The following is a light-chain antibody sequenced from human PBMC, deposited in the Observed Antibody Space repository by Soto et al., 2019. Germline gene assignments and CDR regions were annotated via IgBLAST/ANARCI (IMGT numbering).Light chain of an antibody. J-gene: IGLJ3*02. V-gene: IGLV1-44*01. CDR3: AVWDDSLSGWV. CDR1: FSHIGRNT. Sequence: QSALTQPPSVSGTPGQRVTISCSGSFSHIGRNTVNWYQQLPGTAPKLLIDSNSRRPSGVPDRFSGSKSGTSASLAISGLQSEDESDYYCAVWDDSLSGWVFGGGTKVTVL. CDR2: SNS.